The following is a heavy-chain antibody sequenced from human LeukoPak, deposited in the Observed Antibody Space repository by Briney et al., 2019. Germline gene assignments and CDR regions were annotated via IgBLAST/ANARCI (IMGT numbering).Heavy chain of an antibody. Sequence: GGSLRLSCAASGFTFSSYWMSWVRQAPGKGLEWVANIKQDGSEKYYVDSVKGRFTISRDNAKNPLYLQMNSLRAEDTAGYYCARRRSGYSSGALDYWGQGTLVTVSS. CDR2: IKQDGSEK. J-gene: IGHJ4*02. V-gene: IGHV3-7*03. CDR3: ARRRSGYSSGALDY. D-gene: IGHD6-19*01. CDR1: GFTFSSYW.